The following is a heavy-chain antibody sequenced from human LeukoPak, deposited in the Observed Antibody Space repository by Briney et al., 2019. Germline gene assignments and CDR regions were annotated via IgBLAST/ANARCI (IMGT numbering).Heavy chain of an antibody. J-gene: IGHJ4*02. CDR3: ARQLGYCSDGSCYFDF. Sequence: GGSLRLSCAASGFTFSNYAMSWVRQAPGRGLEWISAISTDGGNTYYADSVKGRFTISRDKSKNTAHQQMNSLRAEDTAVYHCARQLGYCSDGSCYFDFWGQGTLVTVSS. D-gene: IGHD2-15*01. CDR1: GFTFSNYA. V-gene: IGHV3-23*01. CDR2: ISTDGGNT.